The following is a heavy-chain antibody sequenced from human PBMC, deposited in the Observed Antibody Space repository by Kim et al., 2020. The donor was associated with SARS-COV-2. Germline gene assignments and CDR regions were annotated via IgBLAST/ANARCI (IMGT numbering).Heavy chain of an antibody. CDR2: T. CDR3: ARSRKWLPPDY. D-gene: IGHD5-18*01. Sequence: TNNDQKLQGRVTMTTDTSTSTAYMELRSLRSDDTAVYYCARSRKWLPPDYWGQGTLVTVSS. V-gene: IGHV1-18*01. J-gene: IGHJ4*02.